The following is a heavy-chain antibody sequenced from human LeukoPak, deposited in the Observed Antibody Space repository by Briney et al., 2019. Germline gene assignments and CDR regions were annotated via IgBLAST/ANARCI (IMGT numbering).Heavy chain of an antibody. V-gene: IGHV1-8*01. CDR3: ARKDYGGFVYDY. Sequence: ASVKVSCKASGYTFTSYDINWVRQATGQGFEWMGWMNPNSGNTGYAQKFQGRVTMTRNTSISTAYMELSSLRSEDTAVYYCARKDYGGFVYDYWGQGTLVTVSS. CDR2: MNPNSGNT. D-gene: IGHD4-23*01. J-gene: IGHJ4*02. CDR1: GYTFTSYD.